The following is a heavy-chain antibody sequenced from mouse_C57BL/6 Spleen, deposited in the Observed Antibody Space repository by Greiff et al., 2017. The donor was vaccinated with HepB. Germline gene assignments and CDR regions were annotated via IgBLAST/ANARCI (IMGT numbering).Heavy chain of an antibody. V-gene: IGHV1-52*01. CDR3: AIYGSSYDYAMDY. CDR1: GYTFTSYW. J-gene: IGHJ4*01. CDR2: IDPSDSET. Sequence: QVQLQQPGAELVRPGSSVKLSCKASGYTFTSYWMHWVKQRPIQGLEWIGNIDPSDSETHYNQKFKDKATLTVDKSSSTAYMQLSSLTSEDSAVYYCAIYGSSYDYAMDYGGQGTSVTVSS. D-gene: IGHD1-1*01.